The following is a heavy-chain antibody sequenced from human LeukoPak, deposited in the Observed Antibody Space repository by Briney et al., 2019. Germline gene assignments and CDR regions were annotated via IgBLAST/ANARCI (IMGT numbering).Heavy chain of an antibody. CDR3: ARVKGWSYGDYPRSGYYYMDV. CDR2: INPSGGST. J-gene: IGHJ6*03. D-gene: IGHD4-17*01. Sequence: ASVKVSCKASGYTFTSYYMHWVRQAPGQGLEWMGIINPSGGSTSYAQKFQGRVTMTRDMSTSTVYMELSSLRSEDTAVYYCARVKGWSYGDYPRSGYYYMDVWGKGTTVTVSS. V-gene: IGHV1-46*01. CDR1: GYTFTSYY.